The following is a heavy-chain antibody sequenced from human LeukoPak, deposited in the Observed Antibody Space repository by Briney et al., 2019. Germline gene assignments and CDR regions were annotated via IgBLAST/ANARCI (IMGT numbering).Heavy chain of an antibody. V-gene: IGHV3-74*01. D-gene: IGHD6-25*01. J-gene: IGHJ4*02. CDR3: ARIPRSSGWNGYYFDY. Sequence: GGSLRLSCAASGFTFSSYWMHWVRQAPGKGLVWVSRVNTDGSSTSYADSVKGRFTISRDNAKNTLYLQMNSLRAEDTAVYYCARIPRSSGWNGYYFDYWGQGTLVTVSS. CDR1: GFTFSSYW. CDR2: VNTDGSST.